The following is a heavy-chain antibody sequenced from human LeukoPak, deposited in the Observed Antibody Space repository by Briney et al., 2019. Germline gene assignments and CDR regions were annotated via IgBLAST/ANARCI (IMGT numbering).Heavy chain of an antibody. CDR1: GFTFDDYT. CDR2: ISWDGGST. J-gene: IGHJ4*02. D-gene: IGHD3-10*01. V-gene: IGHV3-43*01. Sequence: PGGSLRLSCAASGFTFDDYTMHWVRQAPGKGQEWVSLISWDGGSTYYADSVKGRFAISRDNSKNSLYLQMNSLRTEDTALYYCAKADYGSGMYYWGQGTLVTVSS. CDR3: AKADYGSGMYY.